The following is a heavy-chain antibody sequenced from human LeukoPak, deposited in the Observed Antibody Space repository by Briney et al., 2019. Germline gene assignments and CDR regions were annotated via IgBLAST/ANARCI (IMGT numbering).Heavy chain of an antibody. D-gene: IGHD4-17*01. J-gene: IGHJ6*02. CDR3: ARAYGDYGYYYYYYGMDV. Sequence: ASVKVSCKASGYTFTSYAMHWVRQAPGQRLEWMGWINAGNGNTKYSQKFQGRVTITRDTSASTAYMELSSLRSEDTAVYYCARAYGDYGYYYYYYGMDVWGQGTTVTVSS. V-gene: IGHV1-3*01. CDR2: INAGNGNT. CDR1: GYTFTSYA.